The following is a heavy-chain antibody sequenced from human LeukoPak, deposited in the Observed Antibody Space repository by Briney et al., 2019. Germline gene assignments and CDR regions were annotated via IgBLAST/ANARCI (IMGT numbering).Heavy chain of an antibody. CDR1: GFTVSSNY. CDR2: IYSGGST. J-gene: IGHJ6*02. D-gene: IGHD3-22*01. CDR3: ARVDSSGYSLYYYYGMDV. V-gene: IGHV3-66*02. Sequence: GGSLRLSCAASGFTVSSNYMSWVRQAPGKGLEWVSVIYSGGSTYYVDSVKGRFTISRDNFKNTLYLQMNSLRTEDTAVYYCARVDSSGYSLYYYYGMDVWGQGTTVTVSS.